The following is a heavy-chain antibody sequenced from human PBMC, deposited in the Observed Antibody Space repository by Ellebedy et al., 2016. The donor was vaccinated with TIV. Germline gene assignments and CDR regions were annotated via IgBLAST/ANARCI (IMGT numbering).Heavy chain of an antibody. J-gene: IGHJ3*02. CDR2: IKPDGSVT. CDR1: GFNFNTHF. Sequence: GGSLRLSCAASGFNFNTHFMSWVRQAPGKGPDWVASIKPDGSVTYYVDSVEGRFTISRDNARNSLYLQMNSLRAEDTAVYYCARDNTNPRSAFDIWGQGTMVTVSS. CDR3: ARDNTNPRSAFDI. V-gene: IGHV3-7*03.